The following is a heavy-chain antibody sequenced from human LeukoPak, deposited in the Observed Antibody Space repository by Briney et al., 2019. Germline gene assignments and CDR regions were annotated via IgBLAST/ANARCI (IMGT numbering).Heavy chain of an antibody. D-gene: IGHD3-22*01. Sequence: GGSLRLSCAASGFTFSSYSMNWVRQAPGKGLEWVSVIYSGGSTYYADSVKGRFTISRDNSKNTLYLQMNSLRAEDTAVYYCARDHSRPFYYGMDVWGQGTTVTVSS. V-gene: IGHV3-66*01. CDR3: ARDHSRPFYYGMDV. J-gene: IGHJ6*02. CDR1: GFTFSSYS. CDR2: IYSGGST.